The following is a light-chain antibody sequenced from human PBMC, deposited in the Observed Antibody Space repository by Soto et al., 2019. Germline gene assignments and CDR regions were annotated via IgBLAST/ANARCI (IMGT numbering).Light chain of an antibody. Sequence: DIQMTQSPSTLSASVGDRVTITCRASQSISSWLAWYQQKPGKAPKLLIYKASSLESGVPSRFSGSGSGTEFTLTISSLEPEDFVVYYCQQRSNWPITFGQGTRLEIK. CDR3: QQRSNWPIT. CDR2: KAS. V-gene: IGKV1-5*03. CDR1: QSISSW. J-gene: IGKJ5*01.